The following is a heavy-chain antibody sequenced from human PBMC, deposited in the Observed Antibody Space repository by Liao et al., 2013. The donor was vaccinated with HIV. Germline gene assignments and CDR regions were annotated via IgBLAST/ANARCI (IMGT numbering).Heavy chain of an antibody. D-gene: IGHD2-21*01. Sequence: QVQLQESGPGLVKPSETLSLTCTVSGGSISSYYWSWIRQPPGKGLEWIGYIYYSGSTNYNPSLKSRVTISLDMSKNQFSLKLNSVTAADTAVYYCTRVVVEARPDDVFDIWGQGTLVTVSS. CDR2: IYYSGST. CDR1: GGSISSYY. J-gene: IGHJ3*02. CDR3: TRVVVEARPDDVFDI. V-gene: IGHV4-59*08.